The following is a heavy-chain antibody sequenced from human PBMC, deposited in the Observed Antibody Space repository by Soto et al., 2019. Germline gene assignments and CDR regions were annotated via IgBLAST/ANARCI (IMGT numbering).Heavy chain of an antibody. Sequence: QVQLQESGPGLVKPSQTLSLTCTVSGGSISSGGNYWNWIRQHPGKGLEWIGYIYYSGNTYYNPSLKSRVTISVDTSTNQFSLKLRSVTAADTAVYYCARPYYYGSGSPDAFDIWGQGTMVTVSS. CDR2: IYYSGNT. D-gene: IGHD3-10*01. CDR3: ARPYYYGSGSPDAFDI. CDR1: GGSISSGGNY. J-gene: IGHJ3*02. V-gene: IGHV4-31*03.